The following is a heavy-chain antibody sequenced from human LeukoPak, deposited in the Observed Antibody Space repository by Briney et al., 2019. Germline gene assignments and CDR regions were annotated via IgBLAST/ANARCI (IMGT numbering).Heavy chain of an antibody. Sequence: GGSLRLSCAASGFTFSSYWMYWVRQAPGKGLVLVSRINTDGSTTNYADSVKGRFTISRDNAKNTLYLQMNSLRAEDTAVYYCAKVGLASKMATYYFDYWGQGTLVTVSS. J-gene: IGHJ4*02. D-gene: IGHD5-24*01. CDR3: AKVGLASKMATYYFDY. V-gene: IGHV3-74*01. CDR1: GFTFSSYW. CDR2: INTDGSTT.